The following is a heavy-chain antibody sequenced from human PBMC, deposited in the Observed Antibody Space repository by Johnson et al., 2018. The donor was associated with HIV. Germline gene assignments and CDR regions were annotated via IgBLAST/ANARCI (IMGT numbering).Heavy chain of an antibody. CDR2: ITWNGGGT. CDR3: ARATYYYDTSGYLTRPGAFDI. V-gene: IGHV3-20*04. Sequence: VQLVESGGGLVQPGGSLRLSCAASGFTFDEYDMSWVRQGPGKGLEWVSGITWNGGGTGYADSVKGRFTISRDNAENSLYLQMDSLRPEATALYYCARATYYYDTSGYLTRPGAFDIWGQGTMVTVSS. D-gene: IGHD3-22*01. J-gene: IGHJ3*02. CDR1: GFTFDEYD.